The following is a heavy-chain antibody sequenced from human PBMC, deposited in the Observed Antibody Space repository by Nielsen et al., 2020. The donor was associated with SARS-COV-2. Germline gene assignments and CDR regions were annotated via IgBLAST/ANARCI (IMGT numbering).Heavy chain of an antibody. V-gene: IGHV3-23*01. J-gene: IGHJ6*02. CDR2: IGVSGGGT. CDR3: TERVAGGTMDV. CDR1: GFLFRNFA. D-gene: IGHD6-19*01. Sequence: GESLKTSCAASGFLFRNFALNWVRQAPGKGLERVSTIGVSGGGTYFADSLKGRFTISRDNSKNTLYLQMNSLGADDTAIYYCTERVAGGTMDVWGHGTTVTVSS.